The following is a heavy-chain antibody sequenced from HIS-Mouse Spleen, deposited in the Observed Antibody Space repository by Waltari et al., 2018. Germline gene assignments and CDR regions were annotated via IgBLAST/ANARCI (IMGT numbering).Heavy chain of an antibody. CDR1: EVTFNTDV. V-gene: IGHV1-69*01. D-gene: IGHD6-19*01. J-gene: IGHJ4*02. Sequence: QVQLLQSGAEVTKPGTSVKVSCKASEVTFNTDVTSRRRQAPGQGLEWTGGIIPIFGTANYAQKFQGRVTITADESTSTAYMELSSLRSEDTAVYYCARGKVTPSSGWFDYWGQGTLVTVSS. CDR2: IIPIFGTA. CDR3: ARGKVTPSSGWFDY.